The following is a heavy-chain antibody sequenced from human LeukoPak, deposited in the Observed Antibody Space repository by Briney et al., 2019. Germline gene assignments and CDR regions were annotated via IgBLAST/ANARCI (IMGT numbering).Heavy chain of an antibody. Sequence: TPSETLSLTCTVSGGSISSYYWSWIRQPPGKGLEWIGYIYYSGSTNYNPSLKSRVTISVDTSKNQFSLKLSSVTAADTAVYYCARGSSHRGDCSGGSCFPDYWGQGTLVTVSS. D-gene: IGHD2-15*01. CDR1: GGSISSYY. V-gene: IGHV4-59*01. CDR3: ARGSSHRGDCSGGSCFPDY. CDR2: IYYSGST. J-gene: IGHJ4*02.